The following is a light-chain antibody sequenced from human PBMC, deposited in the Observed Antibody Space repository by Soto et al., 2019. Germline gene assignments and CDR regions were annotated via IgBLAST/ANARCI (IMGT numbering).Light chain of an antibody. V-gene: IGLV2-14*01. J-gene: IGLJ2*01. CDR3: SSYTRSSWG. CDR2: DVS. CDR1: SSDVGGYNY. Sequence: QSALTQPASVSGSPGQSITISCTGTSSDVGGYNYVSWYQQHPGKAPELMIYDVSNRPSGVSNRVSGSKSGNTASLTISGVQDEDEADYYCSSYTRSSWGFGGGTQLTVL.